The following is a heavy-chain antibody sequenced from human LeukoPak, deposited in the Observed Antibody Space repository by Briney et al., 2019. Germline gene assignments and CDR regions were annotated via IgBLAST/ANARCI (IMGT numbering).Heavy chain of an antibody. J-gene: IGHJ4*02. D-gene: IGHD2-15*01. CDR3: ARELGYCSGGSCHYFDY. CDR2: IYSGGST. Sequence: GGSLRLSCAASGFTVSSNYMSWVRQAPGKGLEWVSVIYSGGSTYYADSVKGRFTISRDNSKNTLYLQMNSLRAEDTAVYYCARELGYCSGGSCHYFDYWGQGTLVTVSS. CDR1: GFTVSSNY. V-gene: IGHV3-53*01.